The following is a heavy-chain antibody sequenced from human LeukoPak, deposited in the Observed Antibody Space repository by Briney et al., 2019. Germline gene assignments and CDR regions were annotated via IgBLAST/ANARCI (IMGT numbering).Heavy chain of an antibody. CDR1: GGSISSHY. V-gene: IGHV4-59*11. D-gene: IGHD5-18*01. J-gene: IGHJ6*03. CDR3: ARGRLTVDTAMGYYYYYYMDV. CDR2: IYYSGST. Sequence: PSETLSLTCTVSGGSISSHYWSWIRQPPGKGLEWVGYIYYSGSTNYNPSLKSRVTISVDTSKNQFSLKLSSVTAADTAVYYCARGRLTVDTAMGYYYYYYMDVWGKGTTVTVSS.